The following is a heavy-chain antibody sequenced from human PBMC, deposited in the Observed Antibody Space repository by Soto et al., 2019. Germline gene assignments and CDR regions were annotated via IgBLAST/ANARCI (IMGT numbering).Heavy chain of an antibody. D-gene: IGHD1-7*01. CDR1: GFTFRSYA. J-gene: IGHJ4*02. Sequence: GGPLNLPLPASGFTFRSYAVSWARQAPGKGLEWVSAISGSGDNTYYADSVKGRFTISRDTSKNTLYLQMNTLRAEDTAVYYCAKEGFNWNSGLFDYWGQGTLVTVSS. V-gene: IGHV3-23*01. CDR3: AKEGFNWNSGLFDY. CDR2: ISGSGDNT.